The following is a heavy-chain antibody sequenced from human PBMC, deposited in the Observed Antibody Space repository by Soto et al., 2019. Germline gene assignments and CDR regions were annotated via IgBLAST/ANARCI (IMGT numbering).Heavy chain of an antibody. CDR1: GGSVSSASYY. J-gene: IGHJ5*02. D-gene: IGHD2-15*01. Sequence: PSETLSLTCTVSGGSVSSASYYWSWIRQPPGKGPEWIGYIYYIGSTRYNPSLKSRVTMSVDTSKNQFSLKLSSVTAADTAVYYCARTGSCSGGACYPNWFDPWGQGTLVTVSS. V-gene: IGHV4-61*01. CDR2: IYYIGST. CDR3: ARTGSCSGGACYPNWFDP.